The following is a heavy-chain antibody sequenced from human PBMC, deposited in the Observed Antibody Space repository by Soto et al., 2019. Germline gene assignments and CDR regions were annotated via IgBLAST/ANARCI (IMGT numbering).Heavy chain of an antibody. Sequence: SLRLACAASXFTFSSYAMSWVRQAPGKGLEWVSAISGSGGSTYYADSVKGRFTISRDNSKNTLYLQMNSLRAEDTAVYYCAKDPYYYDSSGLLQSWFDPWGQGTLVTVSS. J-gene: IGHJ5*02. V-gene: IGHV3-23*01. CDR1: XFTFSSYA. D-gene: IGHD3-22*01. CDR2: ISGSGGST. CDR3: AKDPYYYDSSGLLQSWFDP.